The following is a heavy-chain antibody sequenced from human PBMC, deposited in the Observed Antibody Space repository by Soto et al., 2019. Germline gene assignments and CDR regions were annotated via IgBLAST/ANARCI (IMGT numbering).Heavy chain of an antibody. D-gene: IGHD2-2*01. CDR3: ARVGYCNTTRCLSYYYHHGMDV. J-gene: IGHJ6*02. Sequence: GXSVKVACNASGDTLNSYAISWVRRAPGQGLEWMGGIIPIFHTANYAQKFQARVTMTADESARTAYMELSGLRSEDTAVYYCARVGYCNTTRCLSYYYHHGMDVCGQRTTVTVSS. V-gene: IGHV1-69*01. CDR2: IIPIFHTA. CDR1: GDTLNSYA.